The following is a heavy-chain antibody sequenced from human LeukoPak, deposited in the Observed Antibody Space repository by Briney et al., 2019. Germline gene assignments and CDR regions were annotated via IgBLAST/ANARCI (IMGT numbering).Heavy chain of an antibody. Sequence: GESLKISCKCSGYSFTSYWIGWVRQMPGKGLEWMGIIYPGDSDTRYSPSFQGQVTISAAKSISTAYLQWSSLKASDTAMYYCAKIDRQYCSRSSCYAFDYWGQGTQVTVSS. CDR1: GYSFTSYW. CDR3: AKIDRQYCSRSSCYAFDY. V-gene: IGHV5-51*01. D-gene: IGHD2-2*01. CDR2: IYPGDSDT. J-gene: IGHJ4*02.